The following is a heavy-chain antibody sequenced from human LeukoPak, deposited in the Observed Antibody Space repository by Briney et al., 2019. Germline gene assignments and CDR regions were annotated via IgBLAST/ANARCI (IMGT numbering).Heavy chain of an antibody. V-gene: IGHV4-59*12. CDR3: ARGYNWGVYYFDY. D-gene: IGHD1-1*01. Sequence: PSETLSLTCTVSGGSISSYYWSWIRQPPGKGLEWIGYIYYSGSTYYNPSLKSRVTISVDTSKDQFSLKLSSVTAADTAVYYCARGYNWGVYYFDYWGQGTLVTVSS. CDR1: GGSISSYY. J-gene: IGHJ4*02. CDR2: IYYSGST.